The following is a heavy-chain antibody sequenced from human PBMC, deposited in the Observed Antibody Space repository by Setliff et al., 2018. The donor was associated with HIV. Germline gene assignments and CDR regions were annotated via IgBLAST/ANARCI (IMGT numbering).Heavy chain of an antibody. CDR2: ISGSGGST. V-gene: IGHV3-23*01. J-gene: IGHJ4*02. Sequence: GGSLRLSCAASGLSFSSYVMSWVRQAPGKGLEWVSGISGSGGSTYYADSVKGRFTISRDNAKSSLYLQMNSLRAEDTAMYYCARDKGPPPVVHLDYWGQGTLVTVSS. D-gene: IGHD3-10*02. CDR3: ARDKGPPPVVHLDY. CDR1: GLSFSSYV.